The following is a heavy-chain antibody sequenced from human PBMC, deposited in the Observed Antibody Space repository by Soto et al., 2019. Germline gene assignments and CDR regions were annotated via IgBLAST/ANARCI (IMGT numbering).Heavy chain of an antibody. D-gene: IGHD6-6*01. CDR1: GCSISSSSYY. Sequence: SETLSLTCIVSGCSISSSSYYWGWIRQPPGKGLEWIGSIYYSGSTYYNPSLKSRVTISVDTSKNQFSLKLSSVTDADTAVFYCARHRARNWFDPWGQGTLVTVSS. CDR2: IYYSGST. CDR3: ARHRARNWFDP. V-gene: IGHV4-39*01. J-gene: IGHJ5*02.